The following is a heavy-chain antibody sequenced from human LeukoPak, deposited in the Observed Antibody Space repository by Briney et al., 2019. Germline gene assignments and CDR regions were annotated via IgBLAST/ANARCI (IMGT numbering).Heavy chain of an antibody. J-gene: IGHJ4*02. CDR3: ARGRLQLWSGRGYFDY. CDR2: INHSGST. D-gene: IGHD5-18*01. CDR1: GGSFSGYY. Sequence: SETLSLTCAVYGGSFSGYYWSWIRQPPGKGLEWIGEINHSGSTNYNPSLKSRVTISVDTSKNQFSLKLSSATAADTAVYYCARGRLQLWSGRGYFDYWGQGTLVTVSS. V-gene: IGHV4-34*01.